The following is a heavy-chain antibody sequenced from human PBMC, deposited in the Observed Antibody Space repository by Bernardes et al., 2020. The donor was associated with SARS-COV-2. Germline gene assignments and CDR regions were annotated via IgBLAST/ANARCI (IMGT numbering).Heavy chain of an antibody. CDR1: GFTFDDFA. D-gene: IGHD6-19*01. CDR3: AKDYETGELGIAVEGYCGH. Sequence: SLRLSCVASGFTFDDFAMHWVRHSPGKGLEWVSGISWNSGSIGYAASVKGRFTISRDNAKNSLYLQMNSLRPDDTALYYCAKDYETGELGIAVEGYCGHWGQGTLVTVSS. V-gene: IGHV3-9*01. J-gene: IGHJ4*02. CDR2: ISWNSGSI.